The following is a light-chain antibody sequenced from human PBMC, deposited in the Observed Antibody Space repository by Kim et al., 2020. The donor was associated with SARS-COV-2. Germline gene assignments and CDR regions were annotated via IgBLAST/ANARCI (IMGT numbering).Light chain of an antibody. CDR3: QQRSNWPPALT. J-gene: IGKJ4*01. V-gene: IGKV3-11*01. CDR1: QSVSTY. CDR2: DAS. Sequence: PGDRATLSCRASQSVSTYLAWYQQRPGQAPRLLNYDASNRATGIPDRFSGSGSGTDFTLTISSLESEDFAIYYCQQRSNWPPALTFGGGTKVDIK.